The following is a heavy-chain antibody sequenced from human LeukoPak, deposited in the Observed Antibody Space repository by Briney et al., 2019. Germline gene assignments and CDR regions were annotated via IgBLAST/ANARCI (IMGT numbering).Heavy chain of an antibody. J-gene: IGHJ5*02. CDR1: GYSFTTYW. V-gene: IGHV5-51*01. CDR3: ASRYCSSSGRRES. CDR2: IYPGDSDP. D-gene: IGHD2-2*01. Sequence: GESLKISCKGSGYSFTTYWIGWVRQMPGKGLECMGIIYPGDSDPRYSPSFQGQVTISADKSISTAYLQWSSLKASDTAMYYCASRYCSSSGRRESWGQGTLVTVSS.